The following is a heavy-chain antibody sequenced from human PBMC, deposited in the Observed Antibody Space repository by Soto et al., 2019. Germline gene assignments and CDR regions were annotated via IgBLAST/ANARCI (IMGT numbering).Heavy chain of an antibody. CDR3: AQGYCISTSCYGEWGYYYYGMDV. D-gene: IGHD2-2*01. Sequence: QVQLVQSGAEVKKPGSSVKVSCKASGGTFSSYAISWVRQAPGQGLEWIGGIIPIFGTANYAQKFQGRVTITADESTSTAYMELSSLRSEDTAVYYCAQGYCISTSCYGEWGYYYYGMDVWGQGTTVTVSS. CDR2: IIPIFGTA. CDR1: GGTFSSYA. J-gene: IGHJ6*02. V-gene: IGHV1-69*12.